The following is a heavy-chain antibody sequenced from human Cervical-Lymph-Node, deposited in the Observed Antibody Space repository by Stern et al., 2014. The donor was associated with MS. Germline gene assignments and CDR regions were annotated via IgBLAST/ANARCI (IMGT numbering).Heavy chain of an antibody. D-gene: IGHD3-22*01. Sequence: QVQLVQSGPEVKKPGAAVKVSCKGSGYTFSSYSISWVRQAPGQGPEWMGWISTNNGYTNYAQKVQGRVTMTTDVSTNTAYMELRSLRSDDTAVYYCTRDRTYHYDIGGSLYFDSWGQGTLVTVSS. J-gene: IGHJ4*02. CDR1: GYTFSSYS. V-gene: IGHV1-18*01. CDR2: ISTNNGYT. CDR3: TRDRTYHYDIGGSLYFDS.